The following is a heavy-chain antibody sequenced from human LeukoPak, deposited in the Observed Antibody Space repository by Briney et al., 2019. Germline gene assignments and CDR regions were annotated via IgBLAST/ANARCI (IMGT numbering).Heavy chain of an antibody. J-gene: IGHJ4*02. CDR3: TRDGPRSSGYPDN. V-gene: IGHV4-31*03. CDR1: GDSINSGGYS. CDR2: IYYSGST. D-gene: IGHD3-22*01. Sequence: SQTLSLTCTVSGDSINSGGYSWSWIRQHPGKGLEWIGYIYYSGSTYYNPSLKSRVTISVDTSKNQFSLKLSSVTAADTAVYYCTRDGPRSSGYPDNWGQGTLVTVSS.